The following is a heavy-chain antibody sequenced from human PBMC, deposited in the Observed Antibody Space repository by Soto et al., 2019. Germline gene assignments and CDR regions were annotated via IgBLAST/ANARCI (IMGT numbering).Heavy chain of an antibody. CDR3: ARMESFGSLNWFDP. V-gene: IGHV1-8*02. D-gene: IGHD5-18*01. CDR1: GYTFTIND. J-gene: IGHJ5*02. CDR2: MNPGSGDT. Sequence: ASVKVSWKTSGYTFTINDVSWVRQATGQGLEWMGWMNPGSGDTGYAQKFQGRVTMTRDISIATAYMELNSLTSEDTAIYYCARMESFGSLNWFDPWGQGTLVTVSS.